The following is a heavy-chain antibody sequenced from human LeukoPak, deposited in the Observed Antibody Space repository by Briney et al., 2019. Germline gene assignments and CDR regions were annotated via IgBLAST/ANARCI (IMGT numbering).Heavy chain of an antibody. J-gene: IGHJ4*02. Sequence: PGGSLRLSCAASGFTFSNAWMSWVRQAPGKGLEWVSSISSSSYIYYADSVKGRFTISRDNAKNSLYLQMNSLRAEDTAVYYCASPQIGYGSGSRPFDYWGQGTLVTVSS. CDR2: ISSSSYI. CDR1: GFTFSNAW. V-gene: IGHV3-69-1*01. CDR3: ASPQIGYGSGSRPFDY. D-gene: IGHD3-10*01.